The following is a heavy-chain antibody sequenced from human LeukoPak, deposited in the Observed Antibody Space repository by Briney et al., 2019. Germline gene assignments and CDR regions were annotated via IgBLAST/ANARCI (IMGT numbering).Heavy chain of an antibody. D-gene: IGHD2-2*02. CDR1: GFTFSSYW. CDR2: INSDGSST. CDR3: ARDKRYCSSTSCYTGGY. Sequence: PGGSLRLSCAASGFTFSSYWMHWVRQAPGKGLVWVSRINSDGSSTSYADSVKGRFTISRDNAKNALYLQMNSLRAEDTAVYYCARDKRYCSSTSCYTGGYWGQGTLVTASS. J-gene: IGHJ4*02. V-gene: IGHV3-74*01.